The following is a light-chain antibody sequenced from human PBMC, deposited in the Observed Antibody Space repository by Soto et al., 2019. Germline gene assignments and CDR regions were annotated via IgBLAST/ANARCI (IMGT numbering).Light chain of an antibody. CDR2: NNS. CDR3: AAWDDSLSGYV. CDR1: GSNIGYNY. V-gene: IGLV1-47*02. Sequence: QSVLTQPPSASGTPGQRVTISCSGSGSNIGYNYVYWYQQLPGTAPKPLIYNNSQRPSGVPDRFSGSKSGTSASLAISGLRSDDEADYYCAAWDDSLSGYVFGTGTKVTVL. J-gene: IGLJ1*01.